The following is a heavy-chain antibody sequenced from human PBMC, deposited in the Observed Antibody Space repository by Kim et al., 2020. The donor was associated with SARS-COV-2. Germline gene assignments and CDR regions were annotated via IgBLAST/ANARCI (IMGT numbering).Heavy chain of an antibody. CDR3: AKGSQVGDSSGWYDQYYYYYGMDV. CDR1: GFTFSSYA. CDR2: ISGSGGST. D-gene: IGHD6-19*01. J-gene: IGHJ6*02. Sequence: GGSLRLSCAASGFTFSSYAMSWVRQAPGKGLEWVSAISGSGGSTYYADSVKGRFTISRDNSKNTLYLQMNSLRAEDTAVYYCAKGSQVGDSSGWYDQYYYYYGMDVWGQGTTVTVSS. V-gene: IGHV3-23*01.